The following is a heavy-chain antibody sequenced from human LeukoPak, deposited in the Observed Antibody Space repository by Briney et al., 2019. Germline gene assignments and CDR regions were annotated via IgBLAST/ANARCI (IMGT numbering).Heavy chain of an antibody. V-gene: IGHV1-18*01. D-gene: IGHD6-19*01. CDR3: ARDPTNTSGRYAYFDY. CDR2: ISGYNGDT. J-gene: IGHJ4*02. Sequence: GASVKLSCKTFGHSFTHHGFSWVRQAPGQGLEWMGWISGYNGDTHYAQNFQGRVTLTSDTSMSTVYMELRSLRSDDTAVYYCARDPTNTSGRYAYFDYWGQGALVTVSS. CDR1: GHSFTHHG.